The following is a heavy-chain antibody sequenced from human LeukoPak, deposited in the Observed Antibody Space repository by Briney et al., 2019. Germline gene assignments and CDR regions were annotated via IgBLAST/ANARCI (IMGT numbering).Heavy chain of an antibody. D-gene: IGHD6-13*01. CDR3: ARLTYSICWYYDY. CDR2: IRNKAKSYTT. Sequence: PGGSLRLSCAASGFTFSDHYMDWVSQAPGKGLEWVGRIRNKAKSYTTEYAASVKRRFTISRDDSNNPLYLQMNSLKTEDTAVYYCARLTYSICWYYDYWGQGTLVTVSS. J-gene: IGHJ4*02. V-gene: IGHV3-72*01. CDR1: GFTFSDHY.